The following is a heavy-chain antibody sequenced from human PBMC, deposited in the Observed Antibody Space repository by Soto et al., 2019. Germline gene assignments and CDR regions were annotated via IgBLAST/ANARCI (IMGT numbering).Heavy chain of an antibody. Sequence: QVQLVQCGAEVKKPGSSVKVSCKASGGTFSTFVISWVRQAPGQGLEWVGGIVPLLRKADYAQKFQDRVTIIADESTSTAYMEMSSLRSVDTAMYYCASRVKDGMDGAAEFWGLGTQVTVSS. CDR1: GGTFSTFV. J-gene: IGHJ4*02. CDR2: IVPLLRKA. CDR3: ASRVKDGMDGAAEF. V-gene: IGHV1-69*01. D-gene: IGHD3-10*01.